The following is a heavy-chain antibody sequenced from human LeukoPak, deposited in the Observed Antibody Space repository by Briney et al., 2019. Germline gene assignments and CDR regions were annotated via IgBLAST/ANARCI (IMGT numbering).Heavy chain of an antibody. CDR1: GFTFSRYW. V-gene: IGHV3-7*01. Sequence: GGSLRLSCAASGFTFSRYWMSWVRQAPGKGLEWVANIRQDGSEKHYLDSVKGRITISRDNAKNSLYLQMNSLRAEDTAVYYCARWGSELPDDAFDIWGQGTMVTVSS. D-gene: IGHD6-25*01. CDR3: ARWGSELPDDAFDI. CDR2: IRQDGSEK. J-gene: IGHJ3*02.